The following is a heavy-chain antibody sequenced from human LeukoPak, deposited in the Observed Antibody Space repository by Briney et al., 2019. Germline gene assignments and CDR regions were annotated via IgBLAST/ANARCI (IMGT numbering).Heavy chain of an antibody. Sequence: SVKVSCKASGYTFTGYYMHWVRQAPGQGLEWMGGIIPIFGTANYAQKFQGRVTITADESTSTAYMELSSLRSEDTAVYYCARGSTGPIDYWGQGTLVTVSS. CDR1: GYTFTGYY. J-gene: IGHJ4*02. CDR2: IIPIFGTA. V-gene: IGHV1-69*13. D-gene: IGHD4-11*01. CDR3: ARGSTGPIDY.